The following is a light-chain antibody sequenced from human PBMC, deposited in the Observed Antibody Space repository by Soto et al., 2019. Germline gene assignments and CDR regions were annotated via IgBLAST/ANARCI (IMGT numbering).Light chain of an antibody. CDR2: PXS. V-gene: IGKV1-12*01. J-gene: IGKJ5*01. Sequence: LRAQGGSTLFASVGDRVTINXRASDDSTSFLLWFQQRAGXVPKXXXDPXSSLQRGGPSRLSGSGSGTDFTLTISSLQPEDFATYYCQQANSFTNAFGQGTRLEIK. CDR1: DDSTSF. CDR3: QQANSFTNA.